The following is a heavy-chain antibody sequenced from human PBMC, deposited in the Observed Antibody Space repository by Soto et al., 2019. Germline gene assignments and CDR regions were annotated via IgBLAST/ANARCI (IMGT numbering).Heavy chain of an antibody. D-gene: IGHD5-12*01. J-gene: IGHJ4*02. Sequence: GGSLRLSCAASGFTFSSYAMHWVRQAPGKGLERVAVISYDGSNKYYADSVKGRFTISRDNSKNTLYLQMNSLRAEDTAVYYCARGATIAFTGDYWGQGTLVTVSS. V-gene: IGHV3-30-3*01. CDR3: ARGATIAFTGDY. CDR2: ISYDGSNK. CDR1: GFTFSSYA.